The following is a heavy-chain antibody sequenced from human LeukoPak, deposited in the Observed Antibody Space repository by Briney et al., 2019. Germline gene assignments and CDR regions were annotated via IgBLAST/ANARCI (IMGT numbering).Heavy chain of an antibody. Sequence: GGSLRLSCAASGFTFSSYSMNWVRQAPGKGLEWVSSISSSSSYIYYADSVKGRFTISRDNAKNSLYLQMDSLRAEDTAVYYCARDSSGYYYYYYGMDVWGQGTTVTVSS. CDR3: ARDSSGYYYYYYGMDV. J-gene: IGHJ6*02. V-gene: IGHV3-21*01. D-gene: IGHD3-22*01. CDR2: ISSSSSYI. CDR1: GFTFSSYS.